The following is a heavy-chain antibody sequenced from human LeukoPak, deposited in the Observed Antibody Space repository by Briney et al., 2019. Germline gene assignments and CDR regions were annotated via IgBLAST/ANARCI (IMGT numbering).Heavy chain of an antibody. CDR3: ARDQGFDYVWGSYRYYDY. CDR1: GYTFTVYY. J-gene: IGHJ4*02. D-gene: IGHD3-16*02. Sequence: ASVTVSCKASGYTFTVYYMHWVRQAPGQGLEWMGWINPNSGGTNYAQKFQGRVTMTRDTSISTAYMELSRLRSDDTAVYYCARDQGFDYVWGSYRYYDYWGQGTLVTVSS. CDR2: INPNSGGT. V-gene: IGHV1-2*02.